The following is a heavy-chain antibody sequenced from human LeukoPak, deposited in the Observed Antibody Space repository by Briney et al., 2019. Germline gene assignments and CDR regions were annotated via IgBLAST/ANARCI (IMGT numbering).Heavy chain of an antibody. CDR3: ARAGSYTSGWYVIDH. CDR2: IYSGGST. V-gene: IGHV3-53*01. CDR1: GFTVSNTY. J-gene: IGHJ4*02. Sequence: PGGSLRLSCAASGFTVSNTYMSWVRHAPGKGLEWASVIYSGGSTDYADSVKGRFTISRDNSKNTLYLQMNSLRAEDTAVYYCARAGSYTSGWYVIDHWGQGTLVTVSS. D-gene: IGHD6-19*01.